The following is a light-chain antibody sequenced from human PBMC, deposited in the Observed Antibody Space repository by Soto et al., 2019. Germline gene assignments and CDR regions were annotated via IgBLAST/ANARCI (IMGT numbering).Light chain of an antibody. Sequence: QSVLTQPASVSGSPGQSITISCTGTSSDVGSHNLVSWYRQHPGQAPKLMIYEVSKRPLGVSARFSASKSGNTASLTISGVQAEDEADYSCCSYGGSRAVFGGGTQLTVL. CDR3: CSYGGSRAV. CDR2: EVS. V-gene: IGLV2-23*02. J-gene: IGLJ7*01. CDR1: SSDVGSHNL.